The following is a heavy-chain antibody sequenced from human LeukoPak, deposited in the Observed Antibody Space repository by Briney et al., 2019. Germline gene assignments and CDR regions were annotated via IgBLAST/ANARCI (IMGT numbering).Heavy chain of an antibody. J-gene: IGHJ4*02. D-gene: IGHD6-19*01. Sequence: SETLSLTCTVSGGSISSYYWSWIRQPPGKGLEGIGYIYYSGSTNYNPSLKSRVTISVDTSKNQFSLKLSSVTAADTAVYYCARQHISYSSGLYYFDYWGQGTLVTVSS. CDR3: ARQHISYSSGLYYFDY. CDR1: GGSISSYY. V-gene: IGHV4-59*01. CDR2: IYYSGST.